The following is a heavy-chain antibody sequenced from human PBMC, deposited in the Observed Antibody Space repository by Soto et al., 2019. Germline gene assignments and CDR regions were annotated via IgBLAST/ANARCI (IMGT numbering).Heavy chain of an antibody. Sequence: EVQLVQSGAEVKKPGESLKISCKGSGYSFTSYWIGWVRQMPGKGLEWMGIIYPGDSDTRYSPSFQGQVTISADKSISPAYLQRSSLKASDTAMYYCARHHTGYGYHYCGMDVWGQGTTVTVSS. CDR2: IYPGDSDT. CDR1: GYSFTSYW. V-gene: IGHV5-51*01. J-gene: IGHJ6*02. CDR3: ARHHTGYGYHYCGMDV. D-gene: IGHD4-17*01.